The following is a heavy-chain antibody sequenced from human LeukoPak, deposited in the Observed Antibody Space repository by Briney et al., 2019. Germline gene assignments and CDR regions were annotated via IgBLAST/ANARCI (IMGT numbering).Heavy chain of an antibody. V-gene: IGHV3-30*18. D-gene: IGHD3-22*01. J-gene: IGHJ5*02. CDR2: ISYDGSNK. CDR1: GFTFSSYG. CDR3: AKDHYDSSGYYWGA. Sequence: GGSLRLSCAASGFTFSSYGMHWVRQAPGKGLEWVAVISYDGSNKYYADSVKGRFTISRDNSKNTLYLQMNSLRAEDTAVYYCAKDHYDSSGYYWGAWGQGTLVTVSS.